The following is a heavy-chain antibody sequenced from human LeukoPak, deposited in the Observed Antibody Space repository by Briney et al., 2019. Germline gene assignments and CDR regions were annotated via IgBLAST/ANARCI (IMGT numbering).Heavy chain of an antibody. CDR1: GFTFSSHW. D-gene: IGHD3-10*01. J-gene: IGHJ6*02. V-gene: IGHV3-74*01. Sequence: GGSLRLSCAASGFTFSSHWMHWVRQAPGEGLVWVSRINGDGSSTTYADSVRGRFTISRDNAKNTLNLQMSSLRAEDTAVYYCARVVSMVRGASSGMDVWGQGTTVTVFS. CDR3: ARVVSMVRGASSGMDV. CDR2: INGDGSST.